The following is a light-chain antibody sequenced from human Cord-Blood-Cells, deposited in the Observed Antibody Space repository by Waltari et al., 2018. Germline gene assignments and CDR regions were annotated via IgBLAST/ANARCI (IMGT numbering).Light chain of an antibody. CDR2: GAS. V-gene: IGKV3-20*01. CDR3: QQYGSSPRWT. J-gene: IGKJ1*01. Sequence: EIVLTLSPGTLSLSPGERATLSCRASQSVSSSYLAWYQQKPGQAPRHLIYGASSRATVIPDRFSGSGSGTDFTLTISRLKPEDFAVYYCQQYGSSPRWTFGQGTKVEIK. CDR1: QSVSSSY.